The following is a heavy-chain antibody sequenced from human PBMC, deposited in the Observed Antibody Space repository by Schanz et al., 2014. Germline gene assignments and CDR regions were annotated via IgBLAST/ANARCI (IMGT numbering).Heavy chain of an antibody. Sequence: QVQLVQSGAEVKKPGASVRLSCEASGYTFTSYDINWVRQAPGQGLEWMGWMNPNSGNTGYAQKFQGRVTMTRHTSISAAYMELSSLRSDDTAVYYCVRDAGWAFGDYHGMDVWGQGTSVTVSS. D-gene: IGHD3-10*01. CDR3: VRDAGWAFGDYHGMDV. CDR1: GYTFTSYD. CDR2: MNPNSGNT. V-gene: IGHV1-8*02. J-gene: IGHJ6*02.